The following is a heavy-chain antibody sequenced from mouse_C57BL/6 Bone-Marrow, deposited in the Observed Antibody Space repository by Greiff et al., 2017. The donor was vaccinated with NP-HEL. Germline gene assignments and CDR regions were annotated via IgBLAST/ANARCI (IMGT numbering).Heavy chain of an antibody. Sequence: VQLQQSGAELARPGASVKLSCKASGYTFTSYGISWVKQRTGQGLEWIGEFYPRSGNTYYNEKFKGKATLTADKSSSTAYMELRSLTSEDSAVYFTTVVATRAWFAYWGQGTLVTVSA. CDR1: GYTFTSYG. J-gene: IGHJ3*01. V-gene: IGHV1-81*01. CDR3: TVVATRAWFAY. CDR2: FYPRSGNT. D-gene: IGHD1-1*01.